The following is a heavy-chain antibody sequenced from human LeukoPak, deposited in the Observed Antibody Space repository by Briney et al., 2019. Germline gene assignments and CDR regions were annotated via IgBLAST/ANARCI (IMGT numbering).Heavy chain of an antibody. CDR3: ARAPDYNDPHYFDY. J-gene: IGHJ4*02. V-gene: IGHV4-30-2*01. CDR2: IYHSGST. Sequence: MPSETLSLTCTVSGGSIRSSSYSWTWIRQPPGKGLEWIGYIYHSGSTNYNPSLKSRVTISVDRSKNQFSLKLSSVTAADTAVYYCARAPDYNDPHYFDYWGQGTLVTVSS. CDR1: GGSIRSSSYS. D-gene: IGHD4-11*01.